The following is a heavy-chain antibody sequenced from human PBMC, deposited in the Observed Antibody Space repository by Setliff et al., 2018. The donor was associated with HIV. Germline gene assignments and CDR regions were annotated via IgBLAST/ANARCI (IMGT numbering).Heavy chain of an antibody. CDR2: ISYDGSNK. CDR3: VRGDVAFLGVLSPLAV. D-gene: IGHD1-26*01. CDR1: GFTFSSYA. V-gene: IGHV3-30*04. J-gene: IGHJ3*01. Sequence: GGSLRLSCAASGFTFSSYAMHWVRQAPGKGLEWVAVISYDGSNKYYADSVKGRFTISRDISKNTVYLQMNSLRPEDTAVYFCVRGDVAFLGVLSPLAVWGQGTMVTVSS.